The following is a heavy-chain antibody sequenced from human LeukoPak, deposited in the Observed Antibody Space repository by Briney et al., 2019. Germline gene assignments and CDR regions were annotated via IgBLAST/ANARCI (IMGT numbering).Heavy chain of an antibody. Sequence: ASVKVSCKASGYTFISYDINWVRQATGQGLEWMGWMNPNSGNTGYAQKFQGRVTMTRNTPISTAYMELSSLTSEDTAVYYCARGGGSWNWFDPWGQGTLVTVSS. D-gene: IGHD2-15*01. CDR1: GYTFISYD. CDR2: MNPNSGNT. J-gene: IGHJ5*02. V-gene: IGHV1-8*01. CDR3: ARGGGSWNWFDP.